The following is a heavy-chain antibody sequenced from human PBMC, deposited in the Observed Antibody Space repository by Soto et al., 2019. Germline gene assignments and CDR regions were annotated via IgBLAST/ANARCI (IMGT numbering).Heavy chain of an antibody. CDR2: LSGSGGTT. J-gene: IGHJ4*02. Sequence: GGSLRLSCTVSGVTFSNYAMNWVRQAPGKGLEWVSSLSGSGGTTYYADSVKGRFIISRDNSKNTLYLLMNSLRAEDTALYYCAKQLAYYGSGADTFYFDSWGQGALVTVSS. CDR3: AKQLAYYGSGADTFYFDS. D-gene: IGHD3-10*01. V-gene: IGHV3-23*01. CDR1: GVTFSNYA.